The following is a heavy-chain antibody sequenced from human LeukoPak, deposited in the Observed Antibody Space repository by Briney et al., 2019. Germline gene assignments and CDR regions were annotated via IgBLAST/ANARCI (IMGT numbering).Heavy chain of an antibody. Sequence: PGGSLRLSCAASGFTVSSNYMSWVRQAPGKGLEWVSVIYSGGSTYYADSVKGRFTISRDNSKNTLYLQMNSLRAEDTAVYYCARGRAKEHIVVVTAIYDYWGQGTLVTVSS. CDR2: IYSGGST. CDR3: ARGRAKEHIVVVTAIYDY. CDR1: GFTVSSNY. V-gene: IGHV3-66*01. D-gene: IGHD2-21*02. J-gene: IGHJ4*02.